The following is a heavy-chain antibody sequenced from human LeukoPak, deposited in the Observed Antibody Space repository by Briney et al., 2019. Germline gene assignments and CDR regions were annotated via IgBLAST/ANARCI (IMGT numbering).Heavy chain of an antibody. Sequence: GSLELSCAASGFTFSSYGMHGVRQAPGKGLEWVAVIWYDGSNKYYADSVKGRFTISRDNSKNTLYLQMNSLRAEDTAVYYCARGTDEGNWFDPWGQGTLVTVSS. CDR3: ARGTDEGNWFDP. V-gene: IGHV3-33*01. CDR2: IWYDGSNK. CDR1: GFTFSSYG. J-gene: IGHJ5*02.